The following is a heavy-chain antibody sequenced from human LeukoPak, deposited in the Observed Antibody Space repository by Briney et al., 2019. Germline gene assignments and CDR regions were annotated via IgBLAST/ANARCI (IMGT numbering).Heavy chain of an antibody. CDR2: IYHSGST. D-gene: IGHD2-2*01. CDR3: ARALPAFDY. CDR1: GYSISSGYY. V-gene: IGHV4-38-2*01. Sequence: TSETLSLTCAVSGYSISSGYYWGWIRQPPGKGLEWIGSIYHSGSTYYNPSLKSRVTISVDTSKNQFSLKLSSVTAADTAVYYCARALPAFDYWGQGTLVTVS. J-gene: IGHJ4*02.